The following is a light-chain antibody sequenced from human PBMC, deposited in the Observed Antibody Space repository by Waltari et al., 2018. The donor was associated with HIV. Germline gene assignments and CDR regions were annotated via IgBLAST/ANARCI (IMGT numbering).Light chain of an antibody. CDR2: DDT. V-gene: IGLV3-21*02. J-gene: IGLJ1*01. CDR1: NVGSNS. Sequence: YVLTQLPSESVAPGHMARVTCGGQNVGSNSVHWYQQKAGQPPTLVLYDDTDRPSGIPERFSGSNSGNTATLTISRVEVGDEADYYCHVWDSAGDGHVFGSGTKVTV. CDR3: HVWDSAGDGHV.